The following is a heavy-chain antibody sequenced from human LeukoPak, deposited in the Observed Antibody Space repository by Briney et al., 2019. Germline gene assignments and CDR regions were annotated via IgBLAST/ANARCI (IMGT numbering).Heavy chain of an antibody. CDR1: GFTFSSYG. J-gene: IGHJ4*02. CDR3: ARDASYDDRSFDY. D-gene: IGHD3-3*01. Sequence: WGSLRLSCAASGFTFSSYGMHWVCQAPSKGLEWVSVISDDGSNKYYANSVKGRFTISRDNSKNTLYLQMNSLRAEDTAVYYCARDASYDDRSFDYWGQGTLVTVSS. V-gene: IGHV3-30*03. CDR2: ISDDGSNK.